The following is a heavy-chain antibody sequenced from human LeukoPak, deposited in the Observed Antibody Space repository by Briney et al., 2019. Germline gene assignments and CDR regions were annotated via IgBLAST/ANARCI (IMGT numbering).Heavy chain of an antibody. D-gene: IGHD2-15*01. CDR3: AREPNSSHQGGNDY. Sequence: SETLSLTCVVYGGSFSGYYWSWIRQPPGKGLEWIGEINHSGSTNYNPSLKSRVAISVDTSKNQFSLKLSSVTAADTAVYYCAREPNSSHQGGNDYWGQGTLVTVSS. J-gene: IGHJ4*02. V-gene: IGHV4-34*01. CDR1: GGSFSGYY. CDR2: INHSGST.